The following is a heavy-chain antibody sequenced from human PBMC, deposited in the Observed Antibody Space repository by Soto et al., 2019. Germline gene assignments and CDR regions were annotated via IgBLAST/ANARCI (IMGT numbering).Heavy chain of an antibody. CDR3: TTGGDSSDYQEEELSDAFDI. Sequence: EVQLVESGGGLVKPGGSLRLSCAASGFTFSNAWMNWVRQAPGKGLEWVGRIKSKTDGGTTDYAAPVKGRFTISRDDSKNTLYLQMNSLKTEDTAVYYCTTGGDSSDYQEEELSDAFDIWGQGTMVTVSS. CDR2: IKSKTDGGTT. J-gene: IGHJ3*02. V-gene: IGHV3-15*07. CDR1: GFTFSNAW. D-gene: IGHD3-22*01.